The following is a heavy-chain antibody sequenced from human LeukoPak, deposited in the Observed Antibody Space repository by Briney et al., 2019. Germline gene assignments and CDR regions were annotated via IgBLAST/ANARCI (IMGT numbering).Heavy chain of an antibody. V-gene: IGHV1-46*01. CDR3: ARDRCGGDCYDELDI. J-gene: IGHJ3*02. Sequence: ASVKVSCKASGYTFTSYYMHWVRQAPGQGLEWMGIINPSGGSTSYAQKFQGRVTMTRDTSTSTVYMELSSLRSEDTAVYYCARDRCGGDCYDELDIWGQGTMVTVSS. CDR1: GYTFTSYY. D-gene: IGHD2-21*02. CDR2: INPSGGST.